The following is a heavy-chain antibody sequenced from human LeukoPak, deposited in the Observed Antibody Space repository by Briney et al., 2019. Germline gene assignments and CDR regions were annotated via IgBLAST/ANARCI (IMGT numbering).Heavy chain of an antibody. J-gene: IGHJ6*02. V-gene: IGHV3-74*01. CDR1: GFTFSSYW. Sequence: PGGSLRLSCAASGFTFSSYWLHWVRQAPGKGLVWVSRINSDGSSTSYADSVKGRFTISRDNAKNTLYLQMNSLRAEDTAVYYCARAHPDTAISRDYGMDVWGQGTTVTVSS. CDR2: INSDGSST. CDR3: ARAHPDTAISRDYGMDV. D-gene: IGHD5-18*01.